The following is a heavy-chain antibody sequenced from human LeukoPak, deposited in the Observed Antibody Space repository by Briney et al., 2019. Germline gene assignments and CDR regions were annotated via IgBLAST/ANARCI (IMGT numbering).Heavy chain of an antibody. D-gene: IGHD2-21*01. J-gene: IGHJ5*02. CDR1: GGSISSGGYS. CDR2: IYHSGST. Sequence: SQTLSLTCAVSGGSISSGGYSWSWIRQPPGKGLEWIGYIYHSGSTYYNPSLKSRVTISVDRSTNQFSLKLSSVTAADTAVYYCARRIVVKNWFDPWGQGTLVTVSS. V-gene: IGHV4-30-2*01. CDR3: ARRIVVKNWFDP.